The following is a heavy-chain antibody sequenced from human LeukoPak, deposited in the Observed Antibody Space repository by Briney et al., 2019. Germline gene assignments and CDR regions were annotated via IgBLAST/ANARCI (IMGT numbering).Heavy chain of an antibody. CDR3: AKRWGNCSGGSCYLAIDY. V-gene: IGHV3-23*01. CDR1: GFTFSSYA. Sequence: GGSLRLSCAASGFTFSSYAMSWVRQAPGKGLEWVSAISGSGGSTYYADSVKGRFTISRDNSKNTLYLQMNSLRAEDTAVYYCAKRWGNCSGGSCYLAIDYWGQGTLVTVSS. CDR2: ISGSGGST. J-gene: IGHJ4*02. D-gene: IGHD2-15*01.